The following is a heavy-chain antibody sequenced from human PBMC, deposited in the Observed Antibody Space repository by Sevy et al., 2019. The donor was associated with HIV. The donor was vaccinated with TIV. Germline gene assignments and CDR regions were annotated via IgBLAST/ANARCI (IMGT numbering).Heavy chain of an antibody. J-gene: IGHJ5*02. CDR3: ARAPPVVVVPGAPSWFDP. CDR1: GGSFSGYY. V-gene: IGHV4-34*01. D-gene: IGHD2-2*01. Sequence: SETLSLTCAVYGGSFSGYYWNWVRHPPGKALEWIGEINHSGSTNYNPSLKSRVTISVDTSKNQFSLMLNSVTAADTAVYYCARAPPVVVVPGAPSWFDPWGQGTLVTVSS. CDR2: INHSGST.